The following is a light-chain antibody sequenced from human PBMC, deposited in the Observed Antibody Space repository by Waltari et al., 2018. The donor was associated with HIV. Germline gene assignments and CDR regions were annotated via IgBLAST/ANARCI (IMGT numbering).Light chain of an antibody. CDR1: SRDVGAYNF. V-gene: IGLV2-8*01. CDR2: GVN. CDR3: SSYAGPNHLL. Sequence: QSALTQPPSASGSPGQSVTFSCTGTSRDVGAYNFVSWYQQHPGQAPKLIIYGVNQRPSGVPDRFAGAKSGNTASLTVSGLRADDEADYYCSSYAGPNHLLFGGGTRLTVL. J-gene: IGLJ2*01.